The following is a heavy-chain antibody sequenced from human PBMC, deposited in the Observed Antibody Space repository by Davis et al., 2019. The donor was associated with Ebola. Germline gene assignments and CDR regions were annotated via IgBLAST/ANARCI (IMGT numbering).Heavy chain of an antibody. J-gene: IGHJ5*02. CDR2: IRTKPNNYAT. CDR3: TRPVESNWFDP. Sequence: GGSLRLSCVFSGFGFSGSAMHWVRQAPGKGLEWVGRIRTKPNNYATTYAASVGGRFTISRDDSKDTTYLQMNSLKTEDTAVYYCTRPVESNWFDPWGPGTLVTVSS. CDR1: GFGFSGSA. V-gene: IGHV3-73*01.